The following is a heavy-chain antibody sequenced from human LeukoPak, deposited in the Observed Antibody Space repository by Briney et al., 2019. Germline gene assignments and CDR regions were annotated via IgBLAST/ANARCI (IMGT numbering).Heavy chain of an antibody. D-gene: IGHD6-19*01. CDR2: IYYSGST. V-gene: IGHV4-39*01. J-gene: IGHJ6*02. Sequence: SETLSLTCTVSGGSISSSSYYWGWIRQPPGKGLEWIVSIYYSGSTYYNPSLKSRVTISVDTSKNQFSLKLSSVTAADTAVYYCARTAVAGHYYYYYYGMDVWGQGTTVTVSS. CDR1: GGSISSSSYY. CDR3: ARTAVAGHYYYYYYGMDV.